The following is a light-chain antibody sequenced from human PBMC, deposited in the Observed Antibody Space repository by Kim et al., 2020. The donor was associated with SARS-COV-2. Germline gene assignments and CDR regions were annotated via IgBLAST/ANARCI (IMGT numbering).Light chain of an antibody. CDR2: WAS. V-gene: IGKV4-1*01. J-gene: IGKJ2*01. CDR1: QSVLYSSNNKNY. CDR3: QQFYATPDT. Sequence: DTVMTQSPDSLAVSLGERATINCKSSQSVLYSSNNKNYLAWYQQKPGQPPKLLIYWASTRESGVPDRFSGSGSGTDFTLTISSLQAEDVAVYYCQQFYATPDTFGQGTKLEI.